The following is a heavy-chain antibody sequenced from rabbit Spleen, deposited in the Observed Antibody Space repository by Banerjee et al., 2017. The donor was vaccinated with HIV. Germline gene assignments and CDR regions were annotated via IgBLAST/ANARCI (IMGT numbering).Heavy chain of an antibody. J-gene: IGHJ4*01. CDR3: ARDLPHNL. CDR1: GFSFSGSYW. Sequence: QSLEESGGDLVKPGASLTLTCTASGFSFSGSYWISWVRQAPGKGLEWIAWIETDSSIRTAYASWTKGRFTISKTSSTTVTLQMTSLTAADTATYFCARDLPHNLWGPGHPRHRL. V-gene: IGHV1S40*01. CDR2: IETDSSIRT.